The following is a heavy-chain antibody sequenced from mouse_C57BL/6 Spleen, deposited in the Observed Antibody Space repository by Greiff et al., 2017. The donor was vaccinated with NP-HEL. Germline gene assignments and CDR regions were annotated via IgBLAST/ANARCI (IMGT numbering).Heavy chain of an antibody. Sequence: EVKVVESGGGLVKPGGSLKLSCAASGFTFSSYAMSWVRQTPEKRLEWVATISDGGSYTYYPDNVKGRFTISRDNAKNNLYLQMSHLKSEDTAMYYCARDLTGRYFDYWGQGTTLTVSS. J-gene: IGHJ2*01. CDR1: GFTFSSYA. CDR2: ISDGGSYT. D-gene: IGHD4-1*01. CDR3: ARDLTGRYFDY. V-gene: IGHV5-4*01.